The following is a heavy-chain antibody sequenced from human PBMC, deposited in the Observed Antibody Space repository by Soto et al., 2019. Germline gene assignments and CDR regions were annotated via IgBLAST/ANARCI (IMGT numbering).Heavy chain of an antibody. V-gene: IGHV4-31*03. CDR2: IYYSGST. CDR1: GGSISSGGYY. Sequence: SETLSLTCTVSGGSISSGGYYWSWIRQHPGKGLEWIGYIYYSGSTYYNPSLKSRVTISVDTSKNQFSLKLSSVTAADTAVCYCARMSYGDSSYFDYWGQGTLVTVSS. CDR3: ARMSYGDSSYFDY. D-gene: IGHD4-17*01. J-gene: IGHJ4*02.